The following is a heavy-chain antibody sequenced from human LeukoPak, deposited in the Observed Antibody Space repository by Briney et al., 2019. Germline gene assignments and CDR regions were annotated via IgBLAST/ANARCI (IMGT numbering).Heavy chain of an antibody. Sequence: GGSLRLSCAASGFTFSSYGMHWVRQAPGKGLEWVAVISYDGSNKYYADSVKGRFTISRDNSKNTLYLQMNSLRAEDTAVYYCASLAYCGGDCYRGPFDYWGQGTLVTVSS. D-gene: IGHD2-21*02. V-gene: IGHV3-30*03. CDR1: GFTFSSYG. CDR3: ASLAYCGGDCYRGPFDY. J-gene: IGHJ4*02. CDR2: ISYDGSNK.